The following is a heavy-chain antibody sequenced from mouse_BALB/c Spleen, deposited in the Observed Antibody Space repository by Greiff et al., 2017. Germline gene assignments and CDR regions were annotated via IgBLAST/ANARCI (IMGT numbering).Heavy chain of an antibody. J-gene: IGHJ4*01. V-gene: IGHV5-6-3*01. D-gene: IGHD1-1*01. CDR2: INSNGGST. CDR3: ASVITTVAPYAMDY. Sequence: EVKLMESGGGLVQPGGSLKLSCAASGFTFSSYGMSWVRQTPDKRLELVATINSNGGSTYYPDSVKGRFTISRDNAKNTLYLQMSSLKSEDTAMYYCASVITTVAPYAMDYWGQGTSVTVSS. CDR1: GFTFSSYG.